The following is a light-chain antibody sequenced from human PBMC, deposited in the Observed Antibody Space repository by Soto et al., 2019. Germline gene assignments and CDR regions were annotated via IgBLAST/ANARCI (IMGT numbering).Light chain of an antibody. Sequence: ETVLTQSPGTLSLSPGERATLFCRASQRISNNFLAWYQQIPGQAPSLLIFGASSRATGIPDRFSGSGSGTEFTLPIDRLEPADFAVYYCQQYRSSPPSWTFGQRTKMEIK. J-gene: IGKJ1*01. CDR3: QQYRSSPPSWT. CDR1: QRISNNF. V-gene: IGKV3-20*01. CDR2: GAS.